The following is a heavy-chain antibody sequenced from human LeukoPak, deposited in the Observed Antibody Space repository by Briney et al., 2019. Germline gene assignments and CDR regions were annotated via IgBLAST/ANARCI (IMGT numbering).Heavy chain of an antibody. Sequence: SGTLSLTCAVSGDSISNNYLWRWVRQFPGKGLEYIGEIYRTGRTNYNPSLKSRVTISVDTSKNQFSLRLSSVTAADTAVYYCARVVYYYDSSGYYPYNWFDPWGQGTLVTVSS. CDR2: IYRTGRT. D-gene: IGHD3-22*01. V-gene: IGHV4-4*02. CDR3: ARVVYYYDSSGYYPYNWFDP. J-gene: IGHJ5*02. CDR1: GDSISNNYL.